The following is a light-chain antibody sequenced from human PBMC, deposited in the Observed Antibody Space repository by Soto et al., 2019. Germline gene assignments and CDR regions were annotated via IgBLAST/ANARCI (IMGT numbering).Light chain of an antibody. J-gene: IGLJ2*01. CDR3: SSYTSTNTLV. CDR2: EVS. Sequence: QSVLTQPASVSGSPGQSITISCTGTSSDVGAYNYVSWYQHHPGKAPKVMIYEVSNRPSGVSDRFSGSKSGNTASLTISGLQAEDEADYSCSSYTSTNTLVFGGGTKVTVL. V-gene: IGLV2-14*01. CDR1: SSDVGAYNY.